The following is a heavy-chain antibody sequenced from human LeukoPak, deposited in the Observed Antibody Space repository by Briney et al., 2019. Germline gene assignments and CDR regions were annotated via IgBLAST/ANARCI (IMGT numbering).Heavy chain of an antibody. CDR3: ARDTTTSLPKDYYYYGMDV. Sequence: PGRSLRLSCAASGFTFSSYAMHWVRQAPGKGLEWVAVISYDGSNKYYADSVKGRFTISRDNSKNTLYLQMNSLRAEDTAVYYCARDTTTSLPKDYYYYGMDVWGQGTTVTVSS. V-gene: IGHV3-30*04. D-gene: IGHD1-1*01. J-gene: IGHJ6*02. CDR1: GFTFSSYA. CDR2: ISYDGSNK.